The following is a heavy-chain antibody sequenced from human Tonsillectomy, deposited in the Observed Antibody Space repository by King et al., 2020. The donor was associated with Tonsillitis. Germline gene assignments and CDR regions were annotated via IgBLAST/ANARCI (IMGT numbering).Heavy chain of an antibody. CDR1: VGSISSGDYY. CDR3: ARVGRGIFGAVMGFDY. CDR2: IYYSGGT. J-gene: IGHJ4*02. Sequence: VQLQESGPGLVKPSQTLSLTCTVSVGSISSGDYYWSWIRQPPGNGLEWIGYIYYSGGTYYNPSPKSRVTISVDTSKNQFSPKLSSVTAADTAVYYCARVGRGIFGAVMGFDYWGQGTLVTVSS. V-gene: IGHV4-30-4*01. D-gene: IGHD3-3*01.